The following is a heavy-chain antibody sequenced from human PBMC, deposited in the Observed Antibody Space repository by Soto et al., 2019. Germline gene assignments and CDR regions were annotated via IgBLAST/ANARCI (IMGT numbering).Heavy chain of an antibody. CDR1: GYDFTNYG. D-gene: IGHD3-9*01. CDR2: ISAYNGNI. J-gene: IGHJ4*02. CDR3: ARGNDILTGGKFTW. Sequence: QVRLVQSGAEVKKPGASVKVSCKTYGYDFTNYGINWVRQAPGQGLEWMGWISAYNGNIVYAQNFGGRATLTTDTSTGSAYMELRSLRSDDTAVYYCARGNDILTGGKFTWWGEGTLVSVSS. V-gene: IGHV1-18*01.